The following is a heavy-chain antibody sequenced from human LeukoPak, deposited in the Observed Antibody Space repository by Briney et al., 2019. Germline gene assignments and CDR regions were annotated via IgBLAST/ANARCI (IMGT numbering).Heavy chain of an antibody. J-gene: IGHJ3*02. CDR2: ISGNGGST. CDR1: GFTFSSYA. V-gene: IGHV3-23*01. D-gene: IGHD6-19*01. CDR3: AKDPRWSSGWRSSNGDAFDI. Sequence: PGGSLRLSCAASGFTFSSYAMSWVRQAPGKGLEWVSAISGNGGSTYYADSVKGRFTISRDNSKNTLYLQMNSLRAEDTAVYYCAKDPRWSSGWRSSNGDAFDIWGQGTMVTVSS.